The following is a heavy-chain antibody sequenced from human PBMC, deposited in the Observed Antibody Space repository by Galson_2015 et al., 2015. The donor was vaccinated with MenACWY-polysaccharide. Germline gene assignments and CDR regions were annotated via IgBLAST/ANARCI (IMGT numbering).Heavy chain of an antibody. D-gene: IGHD3-16*02. CDR3: ARRKGDLSFPLYPYNGLDV. J-gene: IGHJ6*02. CDR1: GYRFTNYW. CDR2: IYAGDSDT. Sequence: QSGAEVKKPGESLTISCRGSGYRFTNYWIDWVRQVPGKGLEWMGTIYAGDSDTKYSPSLEGQVTISADKSISTAYLQWSSVKASDTAMYYWARRKGDLSFPLYPYNGLDVWGQGTTVTVSS. V-gene: IGHV5-51*01.